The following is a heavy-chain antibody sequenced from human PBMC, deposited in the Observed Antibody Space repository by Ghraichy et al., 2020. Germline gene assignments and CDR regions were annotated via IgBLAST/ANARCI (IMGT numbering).Heavy chain of an antibody. Sequence: GSLRLSCAASGFTFSSYGMHWVRQAPGKGLEWVAVISYDGSNKYYADSVKGRFTISRDNSKNTLYLQMNSLRAEDTAVYYCAKDWGGSYLEYYFDYWGQGTLVTVSS. CDR3: AKDWGGSYLEYYFDY. D-gene: IGHD1-26*01. CDR1: GFTFSSYG. J-gene: IGHJ4*02. CDR2: ISYDGSNK. V-gene: IGHV3-30*18.